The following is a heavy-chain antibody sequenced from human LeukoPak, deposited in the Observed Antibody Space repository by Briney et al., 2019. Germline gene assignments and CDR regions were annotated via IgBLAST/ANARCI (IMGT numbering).Heavy chain of an antibody. J-gene: IGHJ4*02. D-gene: IGHD3-10*01. CDR3: ARGTQLLWFDY. CDR2: ISRIGSTK. Sequence: PGGSLRLSCAASGFTFRDYNMRWIRQAPGKGLEGVASISRIGSTKYYADSVKGRFTISRDNAKNSLFLQMNSLRAEDTAVYYCARGTQLLWFDYWGQGILVTVSS. CDR1: GFTFRDYN. V-gene: IGHV3-11*01.